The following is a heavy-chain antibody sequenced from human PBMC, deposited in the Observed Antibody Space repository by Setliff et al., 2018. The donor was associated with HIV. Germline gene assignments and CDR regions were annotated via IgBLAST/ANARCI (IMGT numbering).Heavy chain of an antibody. CDR2: IYHNGST. CDR1: GGSISIGGYY. D-gene: IGHD2-15*01. CDR3: ARGGGSRAATFSYYYMDV. J-gene: IGHJ6*03. Sequence: SETLSLTCTVSGGSISIGGYYWGWIRQHPGKGLEWIGYIYHNGSTYYNPSLKSRLIISVDTSKNQFSLKLSAVTAADTAVYYCARGGGSRAATFSYYYMDVWGKGTTVTSP. V-gene: IGHV4-31*03.